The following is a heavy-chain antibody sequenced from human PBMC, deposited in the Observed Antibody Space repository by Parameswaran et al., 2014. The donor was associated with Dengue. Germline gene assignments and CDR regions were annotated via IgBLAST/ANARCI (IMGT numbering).Heavy chain of an antibody. D-gene: IGHD6-19*01. Sequence: WVRQAPGQGLEWMGGIIPIFGTANYAQKFQGRVTITADESTSTAYMELSSLRSEDTAVYYCARHVSSGWYEAFDIWGQGTMVTVSS. CDR3: ARHVSSGWYEAFDI. J-gene: IGHJ3*02. CDR2: IIPIFGTA. V-gene: IGHV1-69*01.